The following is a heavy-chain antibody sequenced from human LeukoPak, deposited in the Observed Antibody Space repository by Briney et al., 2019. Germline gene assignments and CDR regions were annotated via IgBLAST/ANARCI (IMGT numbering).Heavy chain of an antibody. J-gene: IGHJ4*02. V-gene: IGHV4-59*01. Sequence: SETLSLTCTVSGGSINSYYWSWVRHPQGKGLEWDGYIQYSGSTNYNPSLKSRVTILVDTSKNQFSLRLTSVTAADTAVYYCARSIYTASSHPYFLDYWGQGAQVTVSS. D-gene: IGHD6-6*01. CDR1: GGSINSYY. CDR2: IQYSGST. CDR3: ARSIYTASSHPYFLDY.